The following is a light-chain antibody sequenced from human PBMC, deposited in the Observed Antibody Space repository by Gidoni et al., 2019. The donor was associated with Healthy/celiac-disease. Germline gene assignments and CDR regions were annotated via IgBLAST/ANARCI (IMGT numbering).Light chain of an antibody. Sequence: ELVLTQSPATLSLSPGERATLSCRASQSISSYLAWYQQKPGQAPRLLMYDASNRATGIPARFSGRGSGTDFTLTISSLEPEDFAVYYCQQRSSWPPGYTFGQGTKLEIK. CDR2: DAS. V-gene: IGKV3-11*01. CDR3: QQRSSWPPGYT. J-gene: IGKJ2*01. CDR1: QSISSY.